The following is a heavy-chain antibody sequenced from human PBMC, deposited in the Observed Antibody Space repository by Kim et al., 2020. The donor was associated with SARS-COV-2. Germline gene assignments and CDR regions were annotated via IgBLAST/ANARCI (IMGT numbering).Heavy chain of an antibody. V-gene: IGHV3-33*05. CDR3: ALAVAGGYYYGMDV. J-gene: IGHJ6*02. Sequence: GGSLRLSCAASGFTFSSYGMHWVRQAPGKGLEWVAVISYDGSNKYYADSVKGRFTISRDNSKNTLYLQMNSLRAEDTAVYYCALAVAGGYYYGMDVWGQGTTVTVSS. CDR1: GFTFSSYG. CDR2: ISYDGSNK. D-gene: IGHD6-19*01.